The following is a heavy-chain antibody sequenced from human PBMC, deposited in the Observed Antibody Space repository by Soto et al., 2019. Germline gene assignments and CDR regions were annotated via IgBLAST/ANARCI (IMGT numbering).Heavy chain of an antibody. CDR2: IYHSGST. Sequence: SETLSLTCAVSGYSISSGYYWGWIRQPPGKGLEWIGSIYHSGSTYYNPSLKSRVTISVDTSKNQFSLKLSSVTAADTAVYYCATASTIFGVAIPYFDYWGQGTLVTVSS. CDR1: GYSISSGYY. CDR3: ATASTIFGVAIPYFDY. V-gene: IGHV4-38-2*01. J-gene: IGHJ4*02. D-gene: IGHD3-3*01.